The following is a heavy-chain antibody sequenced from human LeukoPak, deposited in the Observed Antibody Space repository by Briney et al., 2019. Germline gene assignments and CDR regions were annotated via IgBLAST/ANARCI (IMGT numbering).Heavy chain of an antibody. Sequence: ASVKVSCKASGYTFTSYDINWVRQATGQGLEWMGWMNPNSGNTGYAQKFQGRVTITRNTSISTAYMELSSLRSEDTAVYYCARGNSNPPYYYYYMDVWGKGTTVTVSS. D-gene: IGHD4-11*01. CDR3: ARGNSNPPYYYYYMDV. J-gene: IGHJ6*03. V-gene: IGHV1-8*03. CDR2: MNPNSGNT. CDR1: GYTFTSYD.